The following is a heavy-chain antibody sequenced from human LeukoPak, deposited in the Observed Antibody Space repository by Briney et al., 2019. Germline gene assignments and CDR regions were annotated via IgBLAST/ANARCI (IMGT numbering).Heavy chain of an antibody. CDR2: ISSSSSYI. D-gene: IGHD3-16*01. Sequence: PGGSLRLSCAASGFTVSSYSMNWVHQAPGKGLEWVSSISSSSSYIYYADSVKGRFTISRDNAKNSLYLQMNSLRAEDTAVYYCAKHWDYYGMDVWGQGTTVTVSS. J-gene: IGHJ6*02. CDR3: AKHWDYYGMDV. CDR1: GFTVSSYS. V-gene: IGHV3-21*01.